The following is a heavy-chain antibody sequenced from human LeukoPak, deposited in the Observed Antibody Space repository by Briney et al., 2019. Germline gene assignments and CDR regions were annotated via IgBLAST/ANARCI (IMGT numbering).Heavy chain of an antibody. J-gene: IGHJ5*02. V-gene: IGHV3-64D*06. CDR1: GFTFSSYA. CDR3: VKSVAGLSGFDP. CDR2: VSSNGGST. Sequence: PGGSLRLSCSASGFTFSSYAMHWVRQAPGKGREYVSAVSSNGGSTYYADSVKGRFTISRDNSKNTLYLQMSRLRAEDTAVYYCVKSVAGLSGFDPWGQGTLVTVSS. D-gene: IGHD2-15*01.